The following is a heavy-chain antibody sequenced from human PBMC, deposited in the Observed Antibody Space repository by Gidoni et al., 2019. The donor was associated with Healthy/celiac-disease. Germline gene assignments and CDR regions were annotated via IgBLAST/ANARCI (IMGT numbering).Heavy chain of an antibody. J-gene: IGHJ3*02. Sequence: EVQLVESGGGLVQPGGSLRLSCAASGFTFSVYEMNWVRQAPGKVLEWVSYISSSGSTIYYADSVKGRFTISRDKAKNSLYLQMNRRRAEDTAVYYCARGPGLGAFDIWGQGTMVTVSS. V-gene: IGHV3-48*03. CDR3: ARGPGLGAFDI. CDR2: ISSSGSTI. D-gene: IGHD7-27*01. CDR1: GFTFSVYE.